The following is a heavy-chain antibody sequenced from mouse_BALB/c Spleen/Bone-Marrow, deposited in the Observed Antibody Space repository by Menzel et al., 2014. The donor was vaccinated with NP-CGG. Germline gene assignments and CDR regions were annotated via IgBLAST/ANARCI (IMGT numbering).Heavy chain of an antibody. D-gene: IGHD2-1*01. V-gene: IGHV5-9-2*01. CDR1: GFTFNRYV. Sequence: EVKLVESGGGLVKPGGSLKLSCAATGFTFNRYVMSWVRQTPEKRLEWVASISVGGSYSYYPDSVKGRFTISRDNAKNPLYLQMSSLRSEDTAMFYCARRGYGNHGYYAMDYWGQGTSVTVSS. CDR2: ISVGGSYS. CDR3: ARRGYGNHGYYAMDY. J-gene: IGHJ4*01.